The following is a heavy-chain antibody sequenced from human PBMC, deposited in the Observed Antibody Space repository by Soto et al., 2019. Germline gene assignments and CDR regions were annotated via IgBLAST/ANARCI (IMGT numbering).Heavy chain of an antibody. V-gene: IGHV3-21*01. CDR2: ISSSSSYI. CDR1: GFTFSSYS. Sequence: GGSLRLSCAASGFTFSSYSMNWVRQAPGKGLEWVSSISSSSSYIYYADSVKGRFTISRDNAKNSLYLQMNSLRAEDTAVYYCLGYCTNGVCYRMDVWGQGTTVTVSS. CDR3: LGYCTNGVCYRMDV. D-gene: IGHD2-8*01. J-gene: IGHJ6*02.